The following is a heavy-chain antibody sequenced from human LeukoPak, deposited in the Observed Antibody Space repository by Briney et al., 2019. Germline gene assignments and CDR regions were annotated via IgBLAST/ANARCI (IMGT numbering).Heavy chain of an antibody. CDR1: GFTFSSYG. D-gene: IGHD1-26*01. CDR2: ISYDGSNK. CDR3: ARGSGRDDAFDI. Sequence: PGRSLRLSCAASGFTFSSYGMHWVRQAPGKGLEWVAVISYDGSNKYYADSVKGRFTISRDNSKNTLYLQMNSLRAEDTAVYYCARGSGRDDAFDIWGQGTMVTVSS. V-gene: IGHV3-30*03. J-gene: IGHJ3*02.